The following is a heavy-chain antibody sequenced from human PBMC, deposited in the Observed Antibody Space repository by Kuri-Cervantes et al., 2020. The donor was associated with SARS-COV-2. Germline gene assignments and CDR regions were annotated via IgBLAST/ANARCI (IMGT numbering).Heavy chain of an antibody. CDR1: GFTFSSYA. J-gene: IGHJ5*02. V-gene: IGHV3-30*01. CDR2: ISYDGSNK. Sequence: GGSLRLSCAASGFTFSSYAMHWARQAPGKGLEWVAVISYDGSNKYYADSVKGRFTISRDNSKNTLYLQMNSLRAEDTAVYYCARAAVGYYDSRGDNWFDPWGQGTLVTVSS. D-gene: IGHD3-22*01. CDR3: ARAAVGYYDSRGDNWFDP.